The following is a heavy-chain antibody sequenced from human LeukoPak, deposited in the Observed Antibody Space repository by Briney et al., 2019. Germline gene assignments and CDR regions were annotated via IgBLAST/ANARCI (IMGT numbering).Heavy chain of an antibody. J-gene: IGHJ4*02. CDR2: IYYSGST. CDR3: ARDTYNYGSSAYYFDY. D-gene: IGHD5-18*01. CDR1: GGSISSTSYY. Sequence: SETLSLTCTVSGGSISSTSYYWTWIRQAPGKGLEWIGYIYYSGSTNYNPSLKSRVTISVDTSKNQFSLKLSSVTAADTAVYYCARDTYNYGSSAYYFDYWGQGTLVTVSS. V-gene: IGHV4-61*01.